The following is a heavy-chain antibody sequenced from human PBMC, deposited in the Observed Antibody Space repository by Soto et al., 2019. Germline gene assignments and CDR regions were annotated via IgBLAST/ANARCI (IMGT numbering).Heavy chain of an antibody. V-gene: IGHV4-30-4*01. Sequence: ASETLPLTCTVSGDSISRGNKYWCWIRQPPGKALEWIGYIFSIGTPYYNPSLKSRLTMSIDASQNKFSLKLNSLTDADTDVYFCVRVPSPFESYDALDVWVRWST. CDR3: VRVPSPFESYDALDV. D-gene: IGHD3-16*01. J-gene: IGHJ6*02. CDR1: GDSISRGNKY. CDR2: IFSIGTP.